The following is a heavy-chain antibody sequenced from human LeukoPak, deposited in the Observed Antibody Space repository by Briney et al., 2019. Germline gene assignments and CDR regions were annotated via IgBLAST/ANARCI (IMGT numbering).Heavy chain of an antibody. Sequence: GGSLRLSCAASGFSFSSYGMHWVRQAPGKGLEWVAVIWYDGSKKYYADSVKGRFIISRDNSRNTLYLQMNSLRVEDTAVYYCARGYCSSTSCYSYFDYWGQGTLVTVSS. CDR2: IWYDGSKK. V-gene: IGHV3-33*01. CDR3: ARGYCSSTSCYSYFDY. CDR1: GFSFSSYG. J-gene: IGHJ4*02. D-gene: IGHD2-2*01.